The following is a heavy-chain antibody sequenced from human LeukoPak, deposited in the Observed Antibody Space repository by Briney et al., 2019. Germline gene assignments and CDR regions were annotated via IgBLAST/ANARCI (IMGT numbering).Heavy chain of an antibody. D-gene: IGHD5-24*01. CDR3: ASLRELDALDI. CDR2: INPNRGGT. J-gene: IGHJ3*02. CDR1: GYTFTGYY. Sequence: GASVKVSCKASGYTFTGYYMHWVRQAPGQGLEWMGRINPNRGGTNYAQKFQGRVTMTRDTSISTAYMELSRLRSDDTAVYYCASLRELDALDIWGQGTMVTVSS. V-gene: IGHV1-2*06.